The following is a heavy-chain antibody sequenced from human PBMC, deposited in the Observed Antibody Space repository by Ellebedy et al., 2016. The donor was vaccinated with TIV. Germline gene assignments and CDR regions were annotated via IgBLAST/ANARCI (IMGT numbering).Heavy chain of an antibody. J-gene: IGHJ5*02. CDR3: ARERRSVAGMNWFDP. Sequence: GESLKISCAASGFTFSSYGMHWVRQAPGKGLEWVAVIWYDGSNKYYADSVKGRFTISRDNSKNTLYLQMNSLRAEDTAVYYCARERRSVAGMNWFDPWGQGTLVTVSS. CDR1: GFTFSSYG. V-gene: IGHV3-33*08. CDR2: IWYDGSNK. D-gene: IGHD6-19*01.